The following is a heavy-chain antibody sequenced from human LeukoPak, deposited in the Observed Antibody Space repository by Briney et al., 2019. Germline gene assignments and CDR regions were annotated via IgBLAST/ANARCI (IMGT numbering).Heavy chain of an antibody. D-gene: IGHD4-11*01. Sequence: PGRSLRLSCAASGFTFSSYTMHWVRQAPGKGLEWVALIPWHGNNPYYADSVQGRSTISRDSSRNTLYLQMNSLRTEDTAEYYCARLASTVTSPLDYWGQGTLVTVSS. CDR2: IPWHGNNP. V-gene: IGHV3-30*04. J-gene: IGHJ4*02. CDR3: ARLASTVTSPLDY. CDR1: GFTFSSYT.